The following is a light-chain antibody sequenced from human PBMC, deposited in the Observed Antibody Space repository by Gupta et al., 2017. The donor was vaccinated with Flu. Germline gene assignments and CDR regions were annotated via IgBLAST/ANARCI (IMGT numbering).Light chain of an antibody. J-gene: IGKJ3*01. CDR3: EHYGSSPGFT. Sequence: EIVLTQSPGTLSLSPGERATLSCRASQSLTSNYLAWYQQKPGQAPRLLIYGASTRATGIPDRFSGSGSGTDFTLIINRREPEDFAMYYCEHYGSSPGFTFGHGTKVDV. V-gene: IGKV3-20*01. CDR1: QSLTSNY. CDR2: GAS.